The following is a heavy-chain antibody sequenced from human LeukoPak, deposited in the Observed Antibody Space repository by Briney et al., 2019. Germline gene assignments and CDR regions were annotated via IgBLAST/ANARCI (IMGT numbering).Heavy chain of an antibody. V-gene: IGHV1-3*01. Sequence: ASVKVSCKASGYTFTSYAMHWVRQAPGQRLEWMGWINAGNGNTKYSQKFQGRVTITRDTSVSTAYMELSSLRSEDTAVYYCARGPDRYSYGLIDYWGQGALVTVSS. J-gene: IGHJ4*02. CDR2: INAGNGNT. CDR3: ARGPDRYSYGLIDY. D-gene: IGHD5-18*01. CDR1: GYTFTSYA.